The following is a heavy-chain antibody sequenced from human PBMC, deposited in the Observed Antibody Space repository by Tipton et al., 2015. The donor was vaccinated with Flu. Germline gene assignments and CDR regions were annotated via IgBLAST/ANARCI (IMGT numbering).Heavy chain of an antibody. J-gene: IGHJ5*02. V-gene: IGHV3-9*01. CDR2: ISWNSGSI. Sequence: AASGFTFDDYAMHWVRQAPGKGLEWVSGISWNSGSIGYADSVKGRFTISRDNAKNSLYLQMNSLRAEDTALYYCAKGPAYLYSSGWYNWFDPWGQGTLVTVSS. CDR1: GFTFDDYA. D-gene: IGHD6-19*01. CDR3: AKGPAYLYSSGWYNWFDP.